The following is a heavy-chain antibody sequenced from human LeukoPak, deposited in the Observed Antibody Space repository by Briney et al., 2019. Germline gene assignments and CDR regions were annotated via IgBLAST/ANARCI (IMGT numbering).Heavy chain of an antibody. CDR1: GGSISSYY. J-gene: IGHJ6*03. Sequence: SETLSLTCTVSGGSISSYYWSWIRQPPGKGLQWIGYIYYSGSTNYNPSLKSRVTISVDTSKNQFSLKLSSVTAADTAVYYCARGPSFERYYYDSSGYYAPQQNYYYYYMDVWGKGTTVTVSS. CDR2: IYYSGST. V-gene: IGHV4-59*12. CDR3: ARGPSFERYYYDSSGYYAPQQNYYYYYMDV. D-gene: IGHD3-22*01.